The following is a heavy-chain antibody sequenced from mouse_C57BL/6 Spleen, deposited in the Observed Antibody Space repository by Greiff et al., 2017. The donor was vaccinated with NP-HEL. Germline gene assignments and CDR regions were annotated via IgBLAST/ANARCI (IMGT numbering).Heavy chain of an antibody. CDR3: ASGSTTVPRGFDV. CDR1: GYTFTSYG. J-gene: IGHJ1*03. D-gene: IGHD1-1*01. CDR2: IYPRSGNT. V-gene: IGHV1-81*01. Sequence: VQLQQSGAELARPGASVKLSCKASGYTFTSYGISWVKQRTGQGLEWIGEIYPRSGNTYYNEKFKGKATLTADKSSSTAYMELRSLTSEDSAVYFCASGSTTVPRGFDVWGTGTTVTVSS.